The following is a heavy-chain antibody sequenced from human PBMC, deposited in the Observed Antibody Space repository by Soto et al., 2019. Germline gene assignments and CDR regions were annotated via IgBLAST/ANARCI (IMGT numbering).Heavy chain of an antibody. CDR3: TRHAPLRFLGMDV. CDR2: IYPGDSDT. D-gene: IGHD3-3*01. CDR1: GYSFTSYW. V-gene: IGHV5-51*01. Sequence: GESLKISCKGSGYSFTSYWIGWVRQMPGKGLEWMGIIYPGDSDTRYSPSFQGQVSISADKSISTAYLQWSSLKASDTAIYYCTRHAPLRFLGMDVWGQGTTVTVSS. J-gene: IGHJ6*02.